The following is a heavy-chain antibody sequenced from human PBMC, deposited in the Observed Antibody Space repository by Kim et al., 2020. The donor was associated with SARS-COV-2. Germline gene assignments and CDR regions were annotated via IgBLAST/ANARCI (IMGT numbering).Heavy chain of an antibody. J-gene: IGHJ4*02. Sequence: SVKVSCKASGGTFSSYAINWMRQAPGQGLEWMGGIIPIFGTANYAQKFQGRVTITADESTSTAYMELSSLRSEDTAVYYCARGSGSYRYGTDFDYWGQGTLVTVSS. CDR3: ARGSGSYRYGTDFDY. V-gene: IGHV1-69*13. D-gene: IGHD1-26*01. CDR1: GGTFSSYA. CDR2: IIPIFGTA.